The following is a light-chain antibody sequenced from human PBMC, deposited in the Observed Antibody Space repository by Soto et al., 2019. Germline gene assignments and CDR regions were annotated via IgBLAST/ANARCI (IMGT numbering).Light chain of an antibody. J-gene: IGKJ1*01. CDR3: QQYNRYSWT. V-gene: IGKV1-5*01. Sequence: DIQMTQSPSTLSASVGDRATLTRRASQSISSWLAWYLQKPGKAPKLLIYDASSLESGVPSRVSGSGSGTEFTRTISSLQPDDFETYDCQQYNRYSWTFGPGTKVDIK. CDR1: QSISSW. CDR2: DAS.